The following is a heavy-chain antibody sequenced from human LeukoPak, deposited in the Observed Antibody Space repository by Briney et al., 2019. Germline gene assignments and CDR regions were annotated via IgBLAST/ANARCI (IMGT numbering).Heavy chain of an antibody. J-gene: IGHJ4*02. D-gene: IGHD6-19*01. CDR1: GFTFSSYA. V-gene: IGHV3-23*01. CDR3: AKIPVSYSSGWSNFDY. CDR2: ISGSGGNT. Sequence: PGGFLRLSCAASGFTFSSYAMSWVRQAPGKGLEWVSGISGSGGNTYYADSVKGRFTISRDNSKNTLYLQMNSLRAEDTAVYYCAKIPVSYSSGWSNFDYWGQGTLVTVSS.